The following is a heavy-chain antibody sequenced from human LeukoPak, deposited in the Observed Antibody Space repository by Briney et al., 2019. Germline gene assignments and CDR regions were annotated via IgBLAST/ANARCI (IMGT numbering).Heavy chain of an antibody. Sequence: GASVKVSCKASGYTFTSYAMHWVRQAPGQRLEWMGWINAGNGNTKYSQKFQGRVTITGDTSASTAYMELSSLRSEDTAVYYCARSGLVLRYFDWRGGAFDIWGQGIMVAVSS. J-gene: IGHJ3*02. CDR2: INAGNGNT. D-gene: IGHD3-9*01. V-gene: IGHV1-3*01. CDR3: ARSGLVLRYFDWRGGAFDI. CDR1: GYTFTSYA.